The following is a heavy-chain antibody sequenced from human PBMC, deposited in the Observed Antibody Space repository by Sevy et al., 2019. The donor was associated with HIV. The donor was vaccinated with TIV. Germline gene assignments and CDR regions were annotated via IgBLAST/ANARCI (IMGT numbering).Heavy chain of an antibody. V-gene: IGHV3-23*01. CDR3: AKDLLIVVGEGMDV. CDR1: GFTFSSYA. J-gene: IGHJ6*02. CDR2: ISGNGGST. Sequence: GGSLRLSCAGSGFTFSSYAMNWVRQAPGKGLEWVSAISGNGGSTFYADSVKGRFSISRDNSKNTLYLQMNSLRAEDTAIYYCAKDLLIVVGEGMDVWCQGTTVTVSS. D-gene: IGHD2-2*01.